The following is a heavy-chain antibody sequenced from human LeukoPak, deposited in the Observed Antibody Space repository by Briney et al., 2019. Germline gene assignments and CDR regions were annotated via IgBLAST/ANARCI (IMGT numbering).Heavy chain of an antibody. CDR3: ASGSSTVKFYYGIDV. CDR1: GGSISSYY. D-gene: IGHD4-17*01. CDR2: MFHSGST. V-gene: IGHV4-59*01. Sequence: IPSETLSLTCTVSGGSISSYYWSWIRQAPGKGLEWIGYMFHSGSTNYNPSLKNRVTISVDTSKNQFSLKLTSVTAADTAVYYCASGSSTVKFYYGIDVWGRGTTVTVSS. J-gene: IGHJ6*02.